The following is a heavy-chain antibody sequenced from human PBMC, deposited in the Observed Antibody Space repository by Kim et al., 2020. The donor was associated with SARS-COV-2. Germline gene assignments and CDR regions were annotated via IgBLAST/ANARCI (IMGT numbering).Heavy chain of an antibody. CDR2: IIPIFGTA. CDR3: ARDLVPNYYYYYGMDV. CDR1: GGTFSSYA. V-gene: IGHV1-69*13. J-gene: IGHJ6*02. Sequence: SVKVSCKASGGTFSSYAISWVRQAPGQGLEWMGGIIPIFGTANYAQKFQGRVTITADESTSTAYMELSSLRSEDTAVYYCARDLVPNYYYYYGMDVWGQGTTVTVSS. D-gene: IGHD2-8*02.